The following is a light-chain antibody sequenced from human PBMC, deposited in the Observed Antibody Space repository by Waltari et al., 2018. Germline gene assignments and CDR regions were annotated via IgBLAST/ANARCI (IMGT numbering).Light chain of an antibody. J-gene: IGKJ4*01. Sequence: VEMTQSPATLSVSPGERVTLSCRASQSISINLAWYQQKPGQAPRLLIFGGNNRATGTPTRFSGRGSVTDFTLTISRLQSEDFAVYYCQQYDDWSLLTFSGGTRVEIK. V-gene: IGKV3-15*01. CDR1: QSISIN. CDR2: GGN. CDR3: QQYDDWSLLT.